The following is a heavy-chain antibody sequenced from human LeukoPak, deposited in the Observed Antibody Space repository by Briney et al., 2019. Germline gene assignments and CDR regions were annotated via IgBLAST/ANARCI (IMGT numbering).Heavy chain of an antibody. CDR3: ARERPYSSSWYDY. V-gene: IGHV1-18*04. CDR1: GYTFTGYY. J-gene: IGHJ4*02. Sequence: ASVKVSCKASGYTFTGYYMHWVRQAPGQGLEWMGWISAYNGNTNYAQKLQGRVTMTTDTSTSTAYMELRSLRSDDTAVYYCARERPYSSSWYDYWGQGTLVTVSS. CDR2: ISAYNGNT. D-gene: IGHD6-13*01.